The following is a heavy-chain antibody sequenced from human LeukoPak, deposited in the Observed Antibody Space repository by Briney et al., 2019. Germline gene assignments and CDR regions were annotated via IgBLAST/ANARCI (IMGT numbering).Heavy chain of an antibody. CDR3: VRGWFDF. J-gene: IGHJ5*01. Sequence: GGSLRLSCAASGFTFSSYTMNWVRLAPGKGLEWVSSISSGSGYIQYADSVKGRFTISRDNAENSVFLQMRGLRVDDTALYYCVRGWFDFWGQGTPVTVSS. V-gene: IGHV3-21*01. CDR1: GFTFSSYT. CDR2: ISSGSGYI.